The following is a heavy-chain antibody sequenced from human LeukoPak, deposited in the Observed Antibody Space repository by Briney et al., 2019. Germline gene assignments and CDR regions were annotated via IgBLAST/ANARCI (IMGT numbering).Heavy chain of an antibody. V-gene: IGHV3-15*01. D-gene: IGHD5-18*01. CDR3: TTWEYSRLLT. J-gene: IGHJ4*02. CDR1: GFTFSNAY. Sequence: PGGSLRLSCAASGFTFSNAYMSWVRQAPGKGLEWVGRIKTKTDGGTTESAAPVKGRFTISRDDSENTLYLQLNSLKTEDTAVYFCTTWEYSRLLTWGQGTLVTVSS. CDR2: IKTKTDGGTT.